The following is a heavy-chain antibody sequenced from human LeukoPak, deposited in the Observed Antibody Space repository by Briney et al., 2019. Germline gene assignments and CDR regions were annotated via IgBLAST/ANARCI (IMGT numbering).Heavy chain of an antibody. D-gene: IGHD6-19*01. CDR1: GFTFSSYA. CDR2: LSFDGTIT. V-gene: IGHV3-30*04. Sequence: GRSLRLSCAASGFTFSSYALHWVRQAPGKGLEWVAVLSFDGTITYYADSVKGRFTISRDNSKNTLYLQMNSLRAEDTAVYYCAKEYSSGWYEGNFDYWGQGTLVTVSS. J-gene: IGHJ4*02. CDR3: AKEYSSGWYEGNFDY.